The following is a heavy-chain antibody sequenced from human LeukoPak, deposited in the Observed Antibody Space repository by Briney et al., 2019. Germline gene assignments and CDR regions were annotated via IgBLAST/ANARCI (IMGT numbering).Heavy chain of an antibody. CDR2: ISSSSSYI. Sequence: PGGSLRLSCAASGFTFSSYSMNWVRQAPGKGLEWVSSISSSSSYIYYADSVKGRFTISRDNAMNSLYLQMNSLRAEDTAVYYCARVSGGGSGGYELDYWGQGTLVTVSS. CDR3: ARVSGGGSGGYELDY. J-gene: IGHJ4*02. V-gene: IGHV3-21*01. CDR1: GFTFSSYS. D-gene: IGHD5-12*01.